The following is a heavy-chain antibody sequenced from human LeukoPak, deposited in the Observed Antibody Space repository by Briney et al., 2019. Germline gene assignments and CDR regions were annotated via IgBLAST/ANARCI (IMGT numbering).Heavy chain of an antibody. J-gene: IGHJ6*03. V-gene: IGHV1-8*03. CDR2: MNPNSGNT. CDR1: GYTFTSYD. CDR3: ARGPDSYYYYYMDV. D-gene: IGHD3-3*01. Sequence: ASVKVSCKASGYTFTSYDINWVRQATGRGLEWMGWMNPNSGNTGYAQKFQGRVTITRNTSISTAYMELSSLRSEDTAVYYCARGPDSYYYYYMDVWGKGTTVTVSS.